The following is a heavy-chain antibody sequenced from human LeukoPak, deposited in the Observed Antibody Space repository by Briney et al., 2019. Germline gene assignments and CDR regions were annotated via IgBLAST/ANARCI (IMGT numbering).Heavy chain of an antibody. V-gene: IGHV1-8*01. CDR1: GYTFTNYD. CDR3: TRSGFGGGVHFDY. D-gene: IGHD3-16*01. CDR2: MNPKRGDT. Sequence: GDPVKVSCKASGYTFTNYDINWVRQAAGHGLEWMGWMNPKRGDTGYVEKFQGRVTMTRDTSTNTAYIEVSSLRSEDRAVYYCTRSGFGGGVHFDYWGQGSQVTVS. J-gene: IGHJ4*02.